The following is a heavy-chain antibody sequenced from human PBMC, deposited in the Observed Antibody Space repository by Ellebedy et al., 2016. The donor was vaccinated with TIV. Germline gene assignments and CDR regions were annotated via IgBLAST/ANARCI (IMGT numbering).Heavy chain of an antibody. CDR2: IRQEGDEI. CDR3: ARRASYGDYAVQVNPWFDP. J-gene: IGHJ5*02. V-gene: IGHV3-7*01. Sequence: GESLKISCAASGFNFRSYWMTRVRQAPGKGLEWVAKIRQEGDEIYYVESVKGRFTISRDNAKNSLFPQMNSLRVEDTAVYYCARRASYGDYAVQVNPWFDPWGQGTLVTVSS. CDR1: GFNFRSYW. D-gene: IGHD4-17*01.